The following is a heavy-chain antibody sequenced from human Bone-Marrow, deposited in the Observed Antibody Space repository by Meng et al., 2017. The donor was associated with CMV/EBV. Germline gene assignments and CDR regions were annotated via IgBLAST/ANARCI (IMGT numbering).Heavy chain of an antibody. CDR2: IYYSGST. D-gene: IGHD1-26*01. CDR1: GGPISSSSYY. J-gene: IGHJ6*02. V-gene: IGHV4-39*01. CDR3: ARHWRGWELLNYYYGMDV. Sequence: SETLSLTCTVPGGPISSSSYYWGWIRQPPGKGLEWIGSIYYSGSTYYDPSLKSRVTISVDTSKNQFSLKLSSVTAADTAVYYCARHWRGWELLNYYYGMDVWGQGTTVTVSS.